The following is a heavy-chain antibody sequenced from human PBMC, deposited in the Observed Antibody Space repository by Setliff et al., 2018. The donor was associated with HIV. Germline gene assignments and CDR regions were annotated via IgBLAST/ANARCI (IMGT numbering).Heavy chain of an antibody. CDR2: INGGNGKT. V-gene: IGHV1-3*01. CDR3: AWGTQRPIDS. CDR1: GYIFTQYA. D-gene: IGHD3-16*01. J-gene: IGHJ4*02. Sequence: ASVKVSCKTSGYIFTQYAVHWVRQAPGQRLEWMGWINGGNGKTKYSQKFQGRVTITADRSTDTAYMRLSGLTSEDTAMYFCAWGTQRPIDSWGQGTLVTVSS.